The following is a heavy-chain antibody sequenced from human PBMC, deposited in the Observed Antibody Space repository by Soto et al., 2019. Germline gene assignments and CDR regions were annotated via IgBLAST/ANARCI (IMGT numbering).Heavy chain of an antibody. V-gene: IGHV2-26*01. CDR2: IFSDNER. J-gene: IGHJ6*02. Sequence: QVTLKESGPALVKPTETLTLTCTVSGFSLTTGKMGVSWIRQPPGKALEWLAHIFSDNERSYSTSLQGRLTISKDTSGSQVALSMTNVDPVDTATYYCARMNVDSYQFYYAMDVWGQGTTVTGSS. CDR1: GFSLTTGKMG. CDR3: ARMNVDSYQFYYAMDV. D-gene: IGHD4-17*01.